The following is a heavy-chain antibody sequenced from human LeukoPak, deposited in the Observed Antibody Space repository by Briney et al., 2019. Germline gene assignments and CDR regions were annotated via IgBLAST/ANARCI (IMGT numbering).Heavy chain of an antibody. J-gene: IGHJ4*02. CDR3: ARSLVEDIVVVPAAMFLGFDY. CDR1: GFTFSSYA. Sequence: GGSLRLSCAASGFTFSSYAMSWVRQAPGKGLEWVSLIYSGGDTHYADSVKGRFTISRDSSKNTLYLQMNSLRAEDTAVYYCARSLVEDIVVVPAAMFLGFDYWGQGTLVTVSS. D-gene: IGHD2-2*01. CDR2: IYSGGDT. V-gene: IGHV3-66*01.